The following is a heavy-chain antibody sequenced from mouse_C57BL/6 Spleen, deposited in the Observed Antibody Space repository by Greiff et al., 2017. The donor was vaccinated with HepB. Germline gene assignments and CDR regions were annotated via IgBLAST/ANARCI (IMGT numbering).Heavy chain of an antibody. CDR2: IDPSDSET. CDR3: ARNNNYGSSYYAIDY. J-gene: IGHJ4*01. CDR1: GYTFTSYW. Sequence: QVQLQQPGAELVRPGSSVKLSCKASGYTFTSYWMHWVKQRPIQGLEWIGNIDPSDSETHYNQKFKDKATLTVDKSSSTAYMQLSRLTSEDSAVYYCARNNNYGSSYYAIDYWGQGTSVTVSA. V-gene: IGHV1-52*01. D-gene: IGHD1-1*01.